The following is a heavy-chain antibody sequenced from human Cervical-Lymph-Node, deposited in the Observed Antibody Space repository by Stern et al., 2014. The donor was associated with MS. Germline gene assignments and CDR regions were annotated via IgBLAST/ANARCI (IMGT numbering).Heavy chain of an antibody. Sequence: VQLVQSGGDLVQPGRSLRLSCAASGFRFDLYAMHWVRQAPGKGLERVAGISWNSVSIGYAGSVKGRFTISRDNVKNFLYLQMDSLRPEDTALYYCAKEIRRADSSPDYWGQGALVTVSS. CDR2: ISWNSVSI. CDR3: AKEIRRADSSPDY. D-gene: IGHD6-19*01. CDR1: GFRFDLYA. V-gene: IGHV3-9*01. J-gene: IGHJ4*02.